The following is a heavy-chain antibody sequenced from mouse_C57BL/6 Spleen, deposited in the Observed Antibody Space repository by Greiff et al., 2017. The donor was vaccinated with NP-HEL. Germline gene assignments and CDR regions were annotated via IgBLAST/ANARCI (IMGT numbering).Heavy chain of an antibody. J-gene: IGHJ1*03. CDR2: IYPGDGDT. CDR1: GYAFSSYW. Sequence: QVQLQQSGAELVKPGASVKISCKASGYAFSSYWMNWVKQRPGKGLEWIGQIYPGDGDTNYNGKFKGKATLTADKSSSTAYMQLSSLTSEDSAVYFCARWITTVVARYFDVWGTGTTVTVSS. CDR3: ARWITTVVARYFDV. V-gene: IGHV1-80*01. D-gene: IGHD1-1*01.